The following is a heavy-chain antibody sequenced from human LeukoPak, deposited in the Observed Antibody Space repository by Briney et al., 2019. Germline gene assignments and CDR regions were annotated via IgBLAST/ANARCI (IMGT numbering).Heavy chain of an antibody. J-gene: IGHJ5*02. D-gene: IGHD5-18*01. CDR3: ARAYPRIQLWPLYNWFDP. V-gene: IGHV1-2*02. CDR1: GYTFTGYY. Sequence: ASVKVSCKASGYTFTGYYMHWVRQAPGQGLEWMGWINPNSGGTNYAQKFQGRVTMTRDTSISTAYMKLSRLRSDDTAVYYCARAYPRIQLWPLYNWFDPWGQGTLVTVSS. CDR2: INPNSGGT.